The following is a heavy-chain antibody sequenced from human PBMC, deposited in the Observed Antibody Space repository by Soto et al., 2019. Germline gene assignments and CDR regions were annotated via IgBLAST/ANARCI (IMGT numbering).Heavy chain of an antibody. D-gene: IGHD3-22*01. Sequence: SETLSLTCAVSGGSISSGGYSWIWIRQPPGKGLEWIGYIYHSGSTYYNPSLKSRVTISVDTSKNQFSLKLSSVTAADTAVYYCARGCYYGSSGYYLPYYYGMDVWGQGTTVTVSS. CDR1: GGSISSGGYS. CDR3: ARGCYYGSSGYYLPYYYGMDV. CDR2: IYHSGST. V-gene: IGHV4-30-2*05. J-gene: IGHJ6*02.